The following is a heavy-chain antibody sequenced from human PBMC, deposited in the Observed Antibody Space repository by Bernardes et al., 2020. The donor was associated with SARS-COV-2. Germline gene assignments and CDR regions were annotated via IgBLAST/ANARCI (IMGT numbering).Heavy chain of an antibody. CDR2: IIPIFGTA. V-gene: IGHV1-69*13. D-gene: IGHD3-10*01. Sequence: SVKVSCKVSGYTLTELSMHWVRQAPGQGLEWMGRIIPIFGTANYAQKFQGRVTITADESTSTAYMELSSLRSEDTAVYYCARDLGSGSYYNPGWFDPWGQGTLVTVSS. CDR3: ARDLGSGSYYNPGWFDP. J-gene: IGHJ5*02. CDR1: GYTLTELS.